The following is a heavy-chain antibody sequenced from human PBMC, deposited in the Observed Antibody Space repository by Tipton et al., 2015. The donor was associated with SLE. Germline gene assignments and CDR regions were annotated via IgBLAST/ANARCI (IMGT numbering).Heavy chain of an antibody. CDR1: GGSISSYY. CDR3: ARDPSSSAYNWFDP. J-gene: IGHJ5*02. D-gene: IGHD6-6*01. CDR2: IYYSGST. Sequence: TLSLTCTVSGGSISSYYWSWFRQPPGKGLEWIGYIYYSGSTNYNPSLKSRVTISVDTSKNQFSLKLSSVTAADTAVYYCARDPSSSAYNWFDPWGQGTLVTVSS. V-gene: IGHV4-59*01.